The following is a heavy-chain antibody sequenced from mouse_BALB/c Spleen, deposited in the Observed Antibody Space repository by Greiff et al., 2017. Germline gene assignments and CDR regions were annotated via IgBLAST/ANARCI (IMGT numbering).Heavy chain of an antibody. V-gene: IGHV1S16*01. CDR1: GYTFTSYW. CDR2: INPSNGGT. CDR3: TIPLYYGYVFEY. Sequence: QVQLLQPGAELVKPGASVKLSCKASGYTFTSYWMYWVKLKPGQGFEWIGEINPSNGGTNYNEKFKRKATLTVDKSTSTAYMQLSSLTSEDSAVYYGTIPLYYGYVFEYWGQGTLVTVSA. J-gene: IGHJ3*01. D-gene: IGHD2-2*01.